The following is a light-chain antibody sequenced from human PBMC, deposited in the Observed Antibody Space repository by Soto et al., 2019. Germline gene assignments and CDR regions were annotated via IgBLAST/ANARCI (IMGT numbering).Light chain of an antibody. J-gene: IGKJ4*01. CDR1: QDITTY. CDR3: QHYDDLPLT. V-gene: IGKV1-33*01. Sequence: DIQMTQSPSSLSASVGDRVTITCQASQDITTYLNWYQKRPGRAPKLLIYAAYKLETGVPSRFRGGGSGTELTFNISSLQTEDVSTYYCQHYDDLPLTFGVGTKVKI. CDR2: AAY.